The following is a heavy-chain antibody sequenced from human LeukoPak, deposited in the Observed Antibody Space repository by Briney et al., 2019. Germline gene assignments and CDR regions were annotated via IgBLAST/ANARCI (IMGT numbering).Heavy chain of an antibody. CDR3: ARVAGSIDY. D-gene: IGHD6-19*01. J-gene: IGHJ4*02. CDR1: GYTFTTYD. V-gene: IGHV1-8*03. CDR2: MNPNSGYT. Sequence: GASVKVSCRASGYTFTTYDINWVRQATGPGRGWMGWMNPNSGYTCYAQKFQGRVTITRDTSISTAYMKLSSLRSEDTAVYYCARVAGSIDYWGQGTLVTVSS.